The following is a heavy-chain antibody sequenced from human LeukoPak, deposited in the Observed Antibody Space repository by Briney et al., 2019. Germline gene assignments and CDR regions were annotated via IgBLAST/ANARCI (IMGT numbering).Heavy chain of an antibody. Sequence: SETLSLTCTVSGGSISSYYWSWIRQPPGKGLEWIWYIYYSGSTNYNPSLKSRVTMSVDTSKNQSSLKLSSVTAADTAVYYCARNPTRYYYYGMDVWGQGTTVTVSS. CDR2: IYYSGST. V-gene: IGHV4-59*01. J-gene: IGHJ6*02. CDR3: ARNPTRYYYYGMDV. CDR1: GGSISSYY.